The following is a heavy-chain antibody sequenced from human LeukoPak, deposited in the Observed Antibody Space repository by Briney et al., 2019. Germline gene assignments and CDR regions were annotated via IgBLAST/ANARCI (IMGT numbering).Heavy chain of an antibody. Sequence: SETLSLTCAVSGYSISSGYYWGWIRQPPGKGLEWIGSMYHSGSTYYNPSLKSRVTISVDTSKNQFSLKLSSVTAADTAVYYCARQRLGLDPWGQGTLVTVSS. CDR1: GYSISSGYY. CDR3: ARQRLGLDP. CDR2: MYHSGST. D-gene: IGHD3-16*01. J-gene: IGHJ5*02. V-gene: IGHV4-38-2*01.